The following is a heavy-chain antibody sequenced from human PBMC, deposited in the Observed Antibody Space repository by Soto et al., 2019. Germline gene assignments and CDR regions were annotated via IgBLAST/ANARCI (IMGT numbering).Heavy chain of an antibody. Sequence: QVQLVQSGAEVKKPGSSVKVSCKASGGTFSSYTISWVRQAPGQGLEWMGRIIPILGIANYAQKFQGRVTITADKSTSTAYMERSSLRSEDTAVYYCARGARPTDGMDVWGQGTTVTVSS. CDR1: GGTFSSYT. CDR3: ARGARPTDGMDV. J-gene: IGHJ6*02. CDR2: IIPILGIA. V-gene: IGHV1-69*02.